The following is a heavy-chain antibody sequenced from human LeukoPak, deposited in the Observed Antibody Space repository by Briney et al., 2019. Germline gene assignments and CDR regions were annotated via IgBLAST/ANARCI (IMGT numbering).Heavy chain of an antibody. CDR2: IYYSGST. CDR3: ARDSDDSSGYLDY. CDR1: GGSISSGGYY. J-gene: IGHJ4*02. V-gene: IGHV4-31*02. Sequence: PSQTLSLTCTVSGGSISSGGYYWSWIRQHPGKGLEWIGYIYYSGSTYYNPSLKSRVTISVDTSKNQFSLKLSSVTAADTAVYYCARDSDDSSGYLDYWGQGTLVTVSS. D-gene: IGHD3-22*01.